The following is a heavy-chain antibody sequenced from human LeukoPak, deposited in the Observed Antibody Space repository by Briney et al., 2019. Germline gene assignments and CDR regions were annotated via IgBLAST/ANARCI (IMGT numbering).Heavy chain of an antibody. V-gene: IGHV4-59*01. CDR3: ARGNPYYYGSGMNY. CDR2: IYYSGTT. CDR1: GGSISSYY. D-gene: IGHD3-10*01. J-gene: IGHJ4*02. Sequence: SETLSLTCTVSGGSISSYYWSWIRQPPGKGLEWIGYIYYSGTTNYNPSLKSRVTISVDTSKNQFSLTLSSVTAADTAVYYCARGNPYYYGSGMNYWGQGTLVTVSS.